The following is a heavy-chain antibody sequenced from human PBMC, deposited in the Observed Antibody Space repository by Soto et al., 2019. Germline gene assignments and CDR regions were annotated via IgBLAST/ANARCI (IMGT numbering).Heavy chain of an antibody. CDR1: GFTFSSYA. CDR2: ISGSGGST. CDR3: ASGVDSSSWYTFFDY. Sequence: PGASPSLSCAASGFTFSSYAMSWVRQAPGKGLEWVSAISGSGGSTYYADSVKGRFTISRDNSKNTLYLQMNSLRAEDTAVYYCASGVDSSSWYTFFDYWGQGTLVTVSS. D-gene: IGHD6-13*01. V-gene: IGHV3-23*01. J-gene: IGHJ4*02.